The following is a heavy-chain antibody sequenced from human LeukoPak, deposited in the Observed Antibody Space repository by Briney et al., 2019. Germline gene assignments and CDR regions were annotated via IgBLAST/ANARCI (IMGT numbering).Heavy chain of an antibody. D-gene: IGHD5-12*01. J-gene: IGHJ4*02. V-gene: IGHV4-39*07. Sequence: SETLSLTCTVSGGSISSSNYYWGWIRQPPGKGLEWIGYIFNSGSTYYNPSLKSRVTILVDTSKNQFSLKLSSVTAADTAVYYCARDRHKLVDIVAGILDYWSQGTLVTVSS. CDR1: GGSISSSNYY. CDR3: ARDRHKLVDIVAGILDY. CDR2: IFNSGST.